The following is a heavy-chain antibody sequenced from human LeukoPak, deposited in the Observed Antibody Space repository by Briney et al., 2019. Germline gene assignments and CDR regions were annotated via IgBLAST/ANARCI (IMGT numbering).Heavy chain of an antibody. D-gene: IGHD5-18*01. V-gene: IGHV3-21*01. CDR1: GFTFSSYT. J-gene: IGHJ4*02. CDR2: ISSSSSNI. Sequence: PGGSLRLSCAGSGFTFSSYTMNWVRQAPGEGLEWVASISSSSSNIYYADSLKGRFTISRDDAKNSLYLQMISVRAEDTAVYYCARAPSAYSYGHPYYFDYWGQGALVTVSS. CDR3: ARAPSAYSYGHPYYFDY.